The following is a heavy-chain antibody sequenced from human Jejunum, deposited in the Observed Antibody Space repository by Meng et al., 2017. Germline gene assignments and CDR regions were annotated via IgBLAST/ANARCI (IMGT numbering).Heavy chain of an antibody. CDR3: ARHTGNLGLDY. Sequence: QLFQSKSELKKPGASVKVSCKASGYTFSSQPLNWVRQAPGQGLEWIGWINTNTGNANYGPDFTGRFVFSLDTSVSTAYLQISSLSAEDTAVYYCARHTGNLGLDYWGQGTLVTVSS. CDR2: INTNTGNA. D-gene: IGHD4-23*01. V-gene: IGHV7-4-1*02. CDR1: GYTFSSQP. J-gene: IGHJ4*02.